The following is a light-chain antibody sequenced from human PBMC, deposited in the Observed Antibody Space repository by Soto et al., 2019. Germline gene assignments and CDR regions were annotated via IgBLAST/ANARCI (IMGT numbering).Light chain of an antibody. CDR2: DVT. Sequence: QSALTQPASVSGSPGQSITISCTGTSSDIGTYNFVSWYQQHPGKAPKLMIYDVTNRPSGVSNRFSGSKSGNTASLTISGLHAEDEADYYCSSYTASASSVFGGGTKVTVL. V-gene: IGLV2-14*03. CDR1: SSDIGTYNF. J-gene: IGLJ1*01. CDR3: SSYTASASSV.